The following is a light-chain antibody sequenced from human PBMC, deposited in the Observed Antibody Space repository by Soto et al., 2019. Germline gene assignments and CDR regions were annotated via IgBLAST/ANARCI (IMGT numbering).Light chain of an antibody. J-gene: IGKJ4*01. V-gene: IGKV1-5*01. CDR3: QQYNSYSPP. CDR2: DAS. CDR1: QSISSW. Sequence: DIQMTQSPSTLSASVGDRVTITCRASQSISSWLAWYQQKPGKAPKLLIYDASSLESGVPSRFSGGGSGTEFTLTISSLQPDDFATYYRQQYNSYSPPFGGGPKVDIK.